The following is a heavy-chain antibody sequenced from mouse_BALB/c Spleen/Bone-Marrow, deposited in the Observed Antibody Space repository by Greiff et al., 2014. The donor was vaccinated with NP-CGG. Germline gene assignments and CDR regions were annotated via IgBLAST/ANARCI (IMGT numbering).Heavy chain of an antibody. D-gene: IGHD2-14*01. CDR3: ARDYGYGAGFAWFVY. CDR1: GYTFTTYW. J-gene: IGHJ3*01. Sequence: QVQLQQSGAELVKPGASVKLSCRASGYTFTTYWMHWVKQRPGQGLEWIGEINPSNGRTNYNEKFKSKATLTVDKSSSTAYMQLSSLTSEDSAVDYCARDYGYGAGFAWFVYWGQGTLVTVSA. CDR2: INPSNGRT. V-gene: IGHV1S81*02.